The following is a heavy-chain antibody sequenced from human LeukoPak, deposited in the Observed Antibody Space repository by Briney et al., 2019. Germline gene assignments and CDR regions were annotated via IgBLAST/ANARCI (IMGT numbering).Heavy chain of an antibody. V-gene: IGHV3-48*03. CDR1: GFTFSSYE. CDR3: ARGSLYSSGWLFDY. Sequence: GGSLRLSCAASGFTFSSYEMNWVRQAPGKGLEWVSYISSRGNIIDYADSVKGRFTISRDNAKNSLYLQMNSLRAEDTAVYYCARGSLYSSGWLFDYWGQGTLVIVSS. CDR2: ISSRGNII. J-gene: IGHJ4*02. D-gene: IGHD6-19*01.